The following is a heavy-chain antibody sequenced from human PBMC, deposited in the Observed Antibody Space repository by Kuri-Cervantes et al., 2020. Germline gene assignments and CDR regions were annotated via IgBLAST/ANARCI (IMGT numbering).Heavy chain of an antibody. J-gene: IGHJ6*02. CDR1: GFTFSYFW. Sequence: GGSLRLSCTASGFTFSYFWMHWVRQAPGKGLVWVSRIDNDGNNIAYADSVKGRFTISRDNAKNSLYLQMNSLRAEDTALYYCGKDIMAGGMDVWGQGTTVTVSS. V-gene: IGHV3-74*01. CDR2: IDNDGNNI. CDR3: GKDIMAGGMDV. D-gene: IGHD2-8*01.